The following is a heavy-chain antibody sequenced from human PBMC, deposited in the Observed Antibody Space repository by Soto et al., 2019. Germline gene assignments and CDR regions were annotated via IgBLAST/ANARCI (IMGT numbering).Heavy chain of an antibody. D-gene: IGHD6-13*01. J-gene: IGHJ4*02. CDR2: IYSGGST. V-gene: IGHV3-66*01. CDR3: ATVYSSRWSFDY. Sequence: PGGSLRLSCAASGFTVSSNYMSWVRQAPGKGREWVSVIYSGGSTYYADSVKGRFTTSRDNSKNTLYLQMNSLRAEDTAVYYCATVYSSRWSFDYWGQGTLVTVSS. CDR1: GFTVSSNY.